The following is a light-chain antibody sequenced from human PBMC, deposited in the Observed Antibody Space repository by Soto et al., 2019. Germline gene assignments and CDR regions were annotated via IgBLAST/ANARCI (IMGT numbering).Light chain of an antibody. CDR3: SSYTSSSTLV. J-gene: IGLJ1*01. Sequence: QSALTQPASVSGSPGQSITISCTGTRSDVGYYNYVSWYQHHPGKVPKLMIYDVNNRPSGVSNRFSGSKSGNTASLTISGLQAEDESDYYCSSYTSSSTLVFGTGTKLTVL. V-gene: IGLV2-14*03. CDR1: RSDVGYYNY. CDR2: DVN.